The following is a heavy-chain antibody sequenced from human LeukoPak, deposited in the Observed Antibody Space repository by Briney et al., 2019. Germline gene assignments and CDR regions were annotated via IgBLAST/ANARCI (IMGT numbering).Heavy chain of an antibody. V-gene: IGHV3-7*01. CDR2: IKKDGSEK. Sequence: SGGFLRLACAASGFTFSSYWMSWVRQAPGKGLEWVANIKKDGSEKYYVDSVKGRFTISRDNAKNSLYLQMNNLRAEDTAMYYCARGRRTGDRGYYFDSWGQGTLVTVSS. CDR3: ARGRRTGDRGYYFDS. J-gene: IGHJ4*02. D-gene: IGHD7-27*01. CDR1: GFTFSSYW.